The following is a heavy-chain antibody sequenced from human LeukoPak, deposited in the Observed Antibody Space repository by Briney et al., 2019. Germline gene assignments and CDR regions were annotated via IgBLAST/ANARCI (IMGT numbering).Heavy chain of an antibody. CDR2: IYYDDRT. CDR3: ARGFGRDYYGKKRGFFFF. CDR1: GFTVSDNS. D-gene: IGHD3-10*01. J-gene: IGHJ4*02. Sequence: GGSLRLSCTVSGFTVSDNSMSWVRQAPGKGLEWVSFIYYDDRTHYSDSVKGRFTISRDNSKNTLYLQMNSLRAEDTAVYYCARGFGRDYYGKKRGFFFFWGQGTLVTVSS. V-gene: IGHV3-53*01.